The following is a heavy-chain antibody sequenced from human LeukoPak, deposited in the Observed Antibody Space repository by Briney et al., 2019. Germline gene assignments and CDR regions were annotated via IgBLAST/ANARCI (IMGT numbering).Heavy chain of an antibody. CDR2: IKHDANEK. Sequence: GGSLRLSCVASGFTFRTYWMSWVRQAPGKGLEWVANIKHDANEKYYVDSVKGRFTISRDNAKNSLYLQMNSLRAEDTAVSDCARARYYYDSSGYGYWGQGTLVTVSS. J-gene: IGHJ4*02. V-gene: IGHV3-7*01. CDR3: ARARYYYDSSGYGY. CDR1: GFTFRTYW. D-gene: IGHD3-22*01.